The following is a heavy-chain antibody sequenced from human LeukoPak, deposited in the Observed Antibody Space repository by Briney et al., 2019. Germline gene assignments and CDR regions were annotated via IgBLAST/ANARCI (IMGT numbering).Heavy chain of an antibody. Sequence: GGSLRLSCAASGFTFSSYWMSRVRQAPGKGLEWVANIKQDGSEKYYVDSVKGRSTISRDNAKNSLYLQMNSLRAEDSAVYYCARYCTFRTCSGTKFDSWGQGTLVTVSS. CDR3: ARYCTFRTCSGTKFDS. V-gene: IGHV3-7*01. J-gene: IGHJ4*02. D-gene: IGHD1-1*01. CDR2: IKQDGSEK. CDR1: GFTFSSYW.